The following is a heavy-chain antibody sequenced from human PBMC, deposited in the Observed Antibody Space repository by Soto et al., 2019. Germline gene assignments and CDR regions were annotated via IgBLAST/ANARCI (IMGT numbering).Heavy chain of an antibody. CDR3: AGGSGSYALAPHDWFDP. J-gene: IGHJ5*02. V-gene: IGHV1-3*01. CDR1: GYTFASYA. CDR2: INAGNGNT. D-gene: IGHD3-10*01. Sequence: ASVKVSCKASGYTFASYAMHWGRQAPGQRLEWMGWINAGNGNTKYSQKFQGRVTITRDTSASTAYMELSSLRSEDTAVYYCAGGSGSYALAPHDWFDPWGQGTLVTVSS.